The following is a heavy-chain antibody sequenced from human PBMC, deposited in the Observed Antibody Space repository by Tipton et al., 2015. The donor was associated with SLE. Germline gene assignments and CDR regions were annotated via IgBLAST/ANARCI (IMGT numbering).Heavy chain of an antibody. D-gene: IGHD6-13*01. V-gene: IGHV4-39*07. CDR2: IYYSGST. CDR3: ARVESSSWSYYFDY. J-gene: IGHJ4*02. CDR1: GGSISSSSYY. Sequence: TLSLTCTVSGGSISSSSYYWGWIRQPPGKGLEWIGSIYYSGSTYYNPSLKSRVTISVDTSKNQFSLKLSSVTAADTAVYYCARVESSSWSYYFDYWGQGTLVTVSS.